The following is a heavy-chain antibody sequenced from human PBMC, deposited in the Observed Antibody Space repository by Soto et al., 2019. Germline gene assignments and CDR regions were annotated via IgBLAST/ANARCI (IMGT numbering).Heavy chain of an antibody. V-gene: IGHV3-66*01. Sequence: EVQLVESGGGLVQPGGSLRLSCAASGFTVSSKYMSWVRQAPGKGLELVSLIQSGGPTYYADSVKGRFTISRDTSENTVHLQMDSLRAEDTAVYYCARDDFLCDGGRCYGVPLDVWGKGTPVTVSS. D-gene: IGHD2-15*01. CDR2: IQSGGPT. J-gene: IGHJ6*04. CDR1: GFTVSSKY. CDR3: ARDDFLCDGGRCYGVPLDV.